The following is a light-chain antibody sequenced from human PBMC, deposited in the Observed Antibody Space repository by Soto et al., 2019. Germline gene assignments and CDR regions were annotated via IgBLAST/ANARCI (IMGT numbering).Light chain of an antibody. V-gene: IGKV1-39*01. CDR3: QQGYSTWT. CDR1: QTISNP. J-gene: IGKJ1*01. Sequence: DIRLTQSPSYLSASVGDRVTITCRASQTISNPLNWYQQKQGKAPKLLIYATSNSHSGVPSRFSGSRSGTDFTLTISSLQPDDFATYYCQQGYSTWTFGQGTKVEIK. CDR2: ATS.